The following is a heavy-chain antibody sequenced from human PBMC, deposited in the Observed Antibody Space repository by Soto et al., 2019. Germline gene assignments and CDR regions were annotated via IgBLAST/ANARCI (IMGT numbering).Heavy chain of an antibody. CDR1: GGSISTSNW. CDR2: VYHSGST. CDR3: ARTSTRGPRFAY. V-gene: IGHV4-4*02. D-gene: IGHD1-1*01. J-gene: IGHJ4*02. Sequence: QVQLQESGPGLVKPSGTLSLTCAVSGGSISTSNWWSWVRPPPGKGLEWIGEVYHSGSTNYNPSFKSRVAMSVDKAKYQFSLKLSSVAAADTALYYCARTSTRGPRFAYWGQGSLVTVSS.